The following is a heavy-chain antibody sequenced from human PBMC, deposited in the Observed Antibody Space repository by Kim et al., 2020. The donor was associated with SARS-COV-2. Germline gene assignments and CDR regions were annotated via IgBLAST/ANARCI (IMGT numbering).Heavy chain of an antibody. V-gene: IGHV2-5*01. CDR3: AHRNTMEGAFDI. D-gene: IGHD1-1*01. J-gene: IGHJ3*02. Sequence: RYSPALTSRITITKDTSKNQVVLTMTNMDPVDTATYYCAHRNTMEGAFDIWGQGTMVTVSS.